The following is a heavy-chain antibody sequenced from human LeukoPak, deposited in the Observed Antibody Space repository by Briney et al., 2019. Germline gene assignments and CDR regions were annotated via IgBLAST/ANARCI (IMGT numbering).Heavy chain of an antibody. CDR2: INSDGSVK. CDR1: GFTFRSYC. Sequence: GGSLRLSCAASGFTFRSYCMYWVRQAPGKGLVWVSRINSDGSVKTYEDSVKGRITISRDNSNNGVYLQMNSLRAEDTAVCYCARGGPDHAFDLWGQGTKVTVSS. V-gene: IGHV3-74*01. J-gene: IGHJ3*01. CDR3: ARGGPDHAFDL.